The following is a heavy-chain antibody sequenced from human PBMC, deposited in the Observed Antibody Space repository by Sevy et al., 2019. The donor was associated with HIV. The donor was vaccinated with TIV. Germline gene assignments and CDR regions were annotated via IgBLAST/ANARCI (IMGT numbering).Heavy chain of an antibody. V-gene: IGHV4-4*07. CDR2: IYTSGST. CDR3: ARDQYYDFWSGYYRSPEYYYYGMDV. CDR1: GGSISSYY. Sequence: SETLSLTCTVSGGSISSYYWSWIRQPAGKGLEWIGRIYTSGSTNYNPSLKSRDTMSVDTSKNQFSLKLSSVTAADTAVYYCARDQYYDFWSGYYRSPEYYYYGMDVWGQWTTVTVSS. D-gene: IGHD3-3*01. J-gene: IGHJ6*02.